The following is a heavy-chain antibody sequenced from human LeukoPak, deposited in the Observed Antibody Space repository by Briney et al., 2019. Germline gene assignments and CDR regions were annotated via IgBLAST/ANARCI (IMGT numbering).Heavy chain of an antibody. V-gene: IGHV3-21*01. J-gene: IGHJ4*02. CDR1: GFTFSSYS. CDR2: ISSSSSYI. Sequence: GGSLRLSCAASGFTFSSYSMNWVRHAPGKGLEWVSSISSSSSYIYYADSVKGRFTISRDNAKNSLYLQMNSLRAEDTAVYYCARVLTPHIVVVTALDYWGQGTLVTVSS. D-gene: IGHD2-21*02. CDR3: ARVLTPHIVVVTALDY.